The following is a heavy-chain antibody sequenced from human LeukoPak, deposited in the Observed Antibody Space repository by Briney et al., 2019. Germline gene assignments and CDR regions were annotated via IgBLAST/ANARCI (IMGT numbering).Heavy chain of an antibody. CDR3: ARMLDGSRRRGFDY. Sequence: SETLSLTCTVSGGSISSYYWSWIRQPPGKGLEWIGYIYYSGSTNYDPSLKSRVTISVDTSKNQFSLKLSPVTAADTAVYYCARMLDGSRRRGFDYWGQGTLVTVSS. V-gene: IGHV4-59*01. J-gene: IGHJ4*02. CDR2: IYYSGST. CDR1: GGSISSYY. D-gene: IGHD5-24*01.